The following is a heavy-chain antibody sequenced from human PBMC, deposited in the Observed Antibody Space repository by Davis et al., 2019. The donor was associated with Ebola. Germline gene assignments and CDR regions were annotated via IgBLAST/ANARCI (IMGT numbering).Heavy chain of an antibody. CDR3: VRDGSSSWHGMDV. V-gene: IGHV4-59*11. D-gene: IGHD6-13*01. J-gene: IGHJ6*02. Sequence: PSETLSLTCTVSGASMTGQYWSWIRQPPGKGLEWIGYIYNSRSTKYNPSLKSRVTISGDTSKNQFSLKLSSVTAADTAVYYCVRDGSSSWHGMDVWGQGTTVTVSS. CDR1: GASMTGQY. CDR2: IYNSRST.